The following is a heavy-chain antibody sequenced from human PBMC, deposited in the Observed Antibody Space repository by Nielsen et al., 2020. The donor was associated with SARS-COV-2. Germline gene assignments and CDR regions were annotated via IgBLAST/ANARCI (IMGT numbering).Heavy chain of an antibody. V-gene: IGHV3-23*01. Sequence: GGSLSLSCAASGFTFSSYAMSWVRQAPGKGLEWVSAISGSGGSTYYADPVKGRFTISRDNSKNTLYLQMNSLRAEDTAVYYCAKHVPLGWFGELGDYGMDVWGQGTTVTVSS. J-gene: IGHJ6*02. D-gene: IGHD3-10*01. CDR2: ISGSGGST. CDR1: GFTFSSYA. CDR3: AKHVPLGWFGELGDYGMDV.